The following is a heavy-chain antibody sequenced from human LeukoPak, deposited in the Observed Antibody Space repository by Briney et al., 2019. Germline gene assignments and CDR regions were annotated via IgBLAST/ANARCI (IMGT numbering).Heavy chain of an antibody. D-gene: IGHD6-13*01. Sequence: SETLSLTCTASGDSISSYYWSWIRQPPGKGLEWIGYIYHSGSTNYNPSLKSRVTISADTPKDQFSLKLASVTAADTAVYYCATGYSSTWYYFDYWGQGTLVTVSS. CDR2: IYHSGST. CDR3: ATGYSSTWYYFDY. J-gene: IGHJ4*02. CDR1: GDSISSYY. V-gene: IGHV4-59*01.